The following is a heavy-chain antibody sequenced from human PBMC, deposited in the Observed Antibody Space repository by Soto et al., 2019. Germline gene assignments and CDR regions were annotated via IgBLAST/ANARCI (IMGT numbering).Heavy chain of an antibody. V-gene: IGHV1-2*02. CDR3: ARADGNIVVVPDAIQAYLRMDV. Sequence: ASVKVSCKASGYTFTGYYMHWVRQAPGQGLEWMGWINPNSGGTNYAQKFQGRVTMTRDTSISTAYMELSRLRSDATAVYYCARADGNIVVVPDAIQAYLRMDVWGQGTMVTVSS. CDR2: INPNSGGT. CDR1: GYTFTGYY. D-gene: IGHD2-2*01. J-gene: IGHJ6*02.